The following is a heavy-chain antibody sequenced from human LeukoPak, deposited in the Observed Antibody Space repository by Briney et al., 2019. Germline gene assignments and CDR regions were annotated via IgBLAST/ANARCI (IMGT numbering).Heavy chain of an antibody. Sequence: PSETLSLTCTVSGGSISSYYWSWIRQPAGKGLEWIGYIYYSGSTYYNPSLKSRVTISVDTSKNQFSLKLSSVTAADTAVYYCARGGGVGALDYWGQGTLVTVSS. D-gene: IGHD1-26*01. CDR3: ARGGGVGALDY. J-gene: IGHJ4*02. CDR2: IYYSGST. CDR1: GGSISSYY. V-gene: IGHV4-59*12.